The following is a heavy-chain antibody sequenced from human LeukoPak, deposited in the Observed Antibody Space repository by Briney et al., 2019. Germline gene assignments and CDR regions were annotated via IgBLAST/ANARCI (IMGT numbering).Heavy chain of an antibody. CDR2: IIPIFGTA. J-gene: IGHJ4*02. CDR1: GGTFSSYA. CDR3: ARDRNWEHQGAFDY. D-gene: IGHD7-27*01. V-gene: IGHV1-69*05. Sequence: GASVKLSCKASGGTFSSYAISWVRHAPGQGLEWRGRIIPIFGTANYAQKFQGRVTITTDESTSTAYMELSSLRSEDTAVYYCARDRNWEHQGAFDYWGQGTLVTVSS.